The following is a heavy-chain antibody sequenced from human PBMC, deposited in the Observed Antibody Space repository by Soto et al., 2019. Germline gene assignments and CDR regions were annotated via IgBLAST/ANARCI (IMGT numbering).Heavy chain of an antibody. CDR2: INAGNGNT. J-gene: IGHJ4*02. D-gene: IGHD6-19*01. V-gene: IGHV1-3*01. CDR3: ARDSHGCDY. CDR1: GYTFTNYA. Sequence: QAQLVQSGAEVKKPGASVKVSCKASGYTFTNYAMHWVRQAPGQRLEWMGWINAGNGNTKYSQKFQDRVTIPRDTSASTGYMELSSLTSEDTSVYYCARDSHGCDYWGQGTLVTVSS.